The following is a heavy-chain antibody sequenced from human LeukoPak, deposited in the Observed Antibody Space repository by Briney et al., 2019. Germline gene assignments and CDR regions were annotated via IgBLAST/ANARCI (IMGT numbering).Heavy chain of an antibody. CDR2: ISDRGCRT. V-gene: IGHV3-23*01. J-gene: IGHJ4*02. CDR3: ASRFIYGSYYFDS. D-gene: IGHD5-18*01. CDR1: GITLSNYG. Sequence: GGSLRLSCAVSGITLSNYGMSWVRQAPGKGLEWVAGISDRGCRTNYAASVKGRFTISTDHPKNTLYLQMNSLRAEDTAVYYCASRFIYGSYYFDSWGQGTLVTVSS.